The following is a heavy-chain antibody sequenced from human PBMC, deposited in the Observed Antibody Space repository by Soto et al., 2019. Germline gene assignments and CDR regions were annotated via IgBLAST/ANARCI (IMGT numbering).Heavy chain of an antibody. CDR2: IYYSGST. D-gene: IGHD1-26*01. J-gene: IGHJ5*02. CDR1: GGSISSGGYY. V-gene: IGHV4-31*03. CDR3: ARAGGPSEPFDP. Sequence: PSETLSLTCTVSGGSISSGGYYWSWIRQHPGKGLEWIGYIYYSGSTYYNPSLKSRVTISVDTSKNQFSLKLSSVTAADTAVYYCARAGGPSEPFDPWGQGTLVTVSS.